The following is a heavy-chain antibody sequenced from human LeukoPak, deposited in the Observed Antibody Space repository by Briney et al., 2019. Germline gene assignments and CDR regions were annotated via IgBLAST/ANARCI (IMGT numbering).Heavy chain of an antibody. D-gene: IGHD5-12*01. CDR2: ICYSGSN. CDR1: GDSIRSYC. J-gene: IGHJ5*02. Sequence: PSETLSLTCTVSGDSIRSYCWSWIRQPPGKGLDWIGSICYSGSNNYNPSLKSRVTISIDTSKNQFSLKLNSVTAADTAVYYCARRRAEGGNNGYDNWFDPWGQGGLVTVSP. V-gene: IGHV4-59*08. CDR3: ARRRAEGGNNGYDNWFDP.